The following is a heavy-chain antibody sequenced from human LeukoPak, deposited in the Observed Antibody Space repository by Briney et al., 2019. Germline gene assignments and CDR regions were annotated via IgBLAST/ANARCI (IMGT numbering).Heavy chain of an antibody. Sequence: GGSLRLSCTASGFTLGDYGMNWVRQAPGKGLEWVGFIRNAAHGGTPEYAASVKGRFSISRDGSKDIVYLQMNNLNTEDTGVYYCSRDRHDDYAYDYWGQGTLVTVSS. J-gene: IGHJ4*02. V-gene: IGHV3-49*04. D-gene: IGHD3-16*01. CDR1: GFTLGDYG. CDR3: SRDRHDDYAYDY. CDR2: IRNAAHGGTP.